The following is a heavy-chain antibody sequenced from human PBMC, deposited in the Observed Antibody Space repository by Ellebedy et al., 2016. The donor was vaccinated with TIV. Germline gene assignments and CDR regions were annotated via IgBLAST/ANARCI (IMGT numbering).Heavy chain of an antibody. D-gene: IGHD3-9*01. J-gene: IGHJ4*02. CDR2: IGNTGTAR. CDR3: AREQSPYYDILTDSFDY. CDR1: GFTFSSYA. Sequence: GESLKISCAASGFTFSSYALHWVRQAPGKGLHWVAVIGNTGTARFYADSVKGRFTISRDNSKNTVYLQMDSLRAEDTAVYYCAREQSPYYDILTDSFDYWGQGSLVTVSS. V-gene: IGHV3-30*07.